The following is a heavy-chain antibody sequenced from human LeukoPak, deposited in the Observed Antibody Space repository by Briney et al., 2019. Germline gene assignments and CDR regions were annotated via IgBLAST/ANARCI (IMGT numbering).Heavy chain of an antibody. CDR1: RFTFSSYA. D-gene: IGHD6-19*01. V-gene: IGHV3-9*01. Sequence: GGSLRLSCTASRFTFSSYAMSWVRQAPGKGLEWVSGISWNSGSIGYADSVKGRFTISRDNAKNSLYLQMNSLRAEDTALYYCAKEGSSGFDYWGQGTLVTVSS. CDR2: ISWNSGSI. J-gene: IGHJ4*02. CDR3: AKEGSSGFDY.